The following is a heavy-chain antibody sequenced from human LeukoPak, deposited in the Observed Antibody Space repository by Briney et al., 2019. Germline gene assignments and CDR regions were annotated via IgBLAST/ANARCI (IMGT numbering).Heavy chain of an antibody. CDR2: VSGSGSTV. CDR1: GFTSGDHI. V-gene: IGHV3-48*01. CDR3: VRRFAS. J-gene: IGHJ4*02. Sequence: GGSLGLSCAASGFTSGDHIMNWVRQLPGKRLEWVAYVSGSGSTVYYADSVKGRFTVSRDNGKSSLYLQMNSLRVEDTALYYCVRRFASWGQGTLVTVSS.